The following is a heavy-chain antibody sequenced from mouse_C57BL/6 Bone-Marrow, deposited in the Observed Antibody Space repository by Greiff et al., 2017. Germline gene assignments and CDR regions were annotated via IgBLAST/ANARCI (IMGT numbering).Heavy chain of an antibody. CDR1: GYTFTSYG. V-gene: IGHV1-81*01. Sequence: QVQLQQSGAELARPGASVKLSCKASGYTFTSYGISWVKQRTGQGLEWIGEIDPRSGNTYYNEKFKGKATLTADKSSSTAYMELRSLTAEDDAAYFCARSKGYDYGRSADDGGQGTTLTVSS. J-gene: IGHJ2*01. CDR2: IDPRSGNT. D-gene: IGHD1-1*01. CDR3: ARSKGYDYGRSADD.